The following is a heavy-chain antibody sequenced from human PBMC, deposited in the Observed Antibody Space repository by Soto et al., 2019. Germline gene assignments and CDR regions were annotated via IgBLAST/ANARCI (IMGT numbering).Heavy chain of an antibody. CDR3: ARDLAAGDL. D-gene: IGHD6-13*01. V-gene: IGHV1-46*01. CDR2: INPMGGST. J-gene: IGHJ5*02. Sequence: ASVKVSRKASGYTFLTFYIDWVRQAPGQGLEWMAIINPMGGSTNYAQEFQGRVTLTSDTSTSTVYMELSSLRFEDTALFYCARDLAAGDLWGQGTLVTVSS. CDR1: GYTFLTFY.